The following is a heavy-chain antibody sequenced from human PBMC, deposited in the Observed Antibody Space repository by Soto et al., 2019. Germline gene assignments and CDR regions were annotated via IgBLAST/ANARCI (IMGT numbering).Heavy chain of an antibody. Sequence: LSLTCTVSGGSISSSSYYWGWIRQPPGKGLEWIGSIYYSGSTYYNPSLKSRVTISVDTSKNQFSLKLSSVTAADTAVYYCARRDGSSSSLDYWGQGTLVTVSS. CDR1: GGSISSSSYY. D-gene: IGHD6-6*01. V-gene: IGHV4-39*01. CDR2: IYYSGST. CDR3: ARRDGSSSSLDY. J-gene: IGHJ4*02.